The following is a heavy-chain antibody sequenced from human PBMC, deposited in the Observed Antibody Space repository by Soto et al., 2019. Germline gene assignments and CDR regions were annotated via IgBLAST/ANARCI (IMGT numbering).Heavy chain of an antibody. CDR1: GFTFSSYA. CDR2: ISGSDGST. Sequence: GESLRLSCAASGFTFSSYAMNWVRQAPGKGMEWVSVISGSDGSTYYADSVKGRFTISRDNSKNTLNLQMNSLRAVDTAVYYCARRSSSWYFDYWGQGTLVTVSS. J-gene: IGHJ4*02. CDR3: ARRSSSWYFDY. D-gene: IGHD6-13*01. V-gene: IGHV3-23*01.